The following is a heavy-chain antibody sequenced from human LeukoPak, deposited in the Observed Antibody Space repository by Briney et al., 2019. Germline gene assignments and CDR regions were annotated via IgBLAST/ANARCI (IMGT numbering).Heavy chain of an antibody. J-gene: IGHJ6*03. CDR1: GFTPSSSS. CDR2: IRSRSNDYAT. Sequence: GGSLRLSCVASGFTPSSSSVQWGRQASGKGLEWVGRIRSRSNDYATAYAASVEGRFTISRDDSKNMAFLQMSSLTTEDTAVYYCTRTVDIGVTYYMDVWGKGTTVTVSS. CDR3: TRTVDIGVTYYMDV. D-gene: IGHD2-21*01. V-gene: IGHV3-73*01.